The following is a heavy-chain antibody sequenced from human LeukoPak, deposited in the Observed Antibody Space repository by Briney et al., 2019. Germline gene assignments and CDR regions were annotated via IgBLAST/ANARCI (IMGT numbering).Heavy chain of an antibody. V-gene: IGHV3-11*04. CDR1: GFTFSDYY. CDR3: ARESRGYNILTGYYTQLDY. J-gene: IGHJ4*02. Sequence: GGSLRLSCAASGFTFSDYYMSWIRQAPGKGLEWVSYISSSGSTIYYADSMKGRFSISRDNAENSVSLQMSSLRGEDTAVYYCARESRGYNILTGYYTQLDYWGQGTRVTVSS. D-gene: IGHD3-9*01. CDR2: ISSSGSTI.